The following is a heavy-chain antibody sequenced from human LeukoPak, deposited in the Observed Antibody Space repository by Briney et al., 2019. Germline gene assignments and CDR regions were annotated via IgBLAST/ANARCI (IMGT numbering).Heavy chain of an antibody. Sequence: SVKVSCKASGYTFTSYYMHWVRQAPGQGLEWMGIINPSGGSTSYAQKFQGRVTMTRDTSTRTVYMDLSNLRSEDTAVYYCARSIPGALNSMDVWGQGTTVTVSS. J-gene: IGHJ6*02. CDR3: ARSIPGALNSMDV. CDR1: GYTFTSYY. CDR2: INPSGGST. V-gene: IGHV1-46*01. D-gene: IGHD6-13*01.